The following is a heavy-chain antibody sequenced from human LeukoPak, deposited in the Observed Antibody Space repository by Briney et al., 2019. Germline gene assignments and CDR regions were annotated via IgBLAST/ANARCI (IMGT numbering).Heavy chain of an antibody. D-gene: IGHD3-16*01. CDR2: ISSSGSTI. J-gene: IGHJ3*02. V-gene: IGHV3-48*03. CDR3: ASSGDYVWGSKSGAFDI. CDR1: GFTFSSYE. Sequence: GGSLRLSCAASGFTFSSYEMNWVRQAPGKGLEWVSYISSSGSTIYYADSVKGRFTISRDNAKNSLYLQMNSLRAEDTAVYYCASSGDYVWGSKSGAFDIWGQGTMVTVSS.